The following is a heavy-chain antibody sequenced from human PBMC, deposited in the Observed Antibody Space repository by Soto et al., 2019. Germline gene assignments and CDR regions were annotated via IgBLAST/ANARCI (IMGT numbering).Heavy chain of an antibody. J-gene: IGHJ4*02. CDR1: GGTFSSYA. D-gene: IGHD6-19*01. Sequence: SVKVSCKASGGTFSSYAISWVRQAPGQGLEWMGGIIPIFGTANYAQKFQGRVTITADESTSTAYMELSSLRSEDTAVYYCARAPVVAGAPKYYVDYWGQGTLVTVSS. V-gene: IGHV1-69*13. CDR3: ARAPVVAGAPKYYVDY. CDR2: IIPIFGTA.